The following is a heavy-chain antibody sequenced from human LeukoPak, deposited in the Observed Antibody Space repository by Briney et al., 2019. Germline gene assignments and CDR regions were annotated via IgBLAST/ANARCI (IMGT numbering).Heavy chain of an antibody. Sequence: PGGSLRLSCAASGFTFSSYAMHWVRQAPGKGLEWVAVISYDGSNKYYADSVKGRFTISRDNSKNTLYLQMNSLRAEDTAVYYCARVRGVWEPPAFDYWGQGTLVTVSS. CDR3: ARVRGVWEPPAFDY. V-gene: IGHV3-30-3*01. CDR2: ISYDGSNK. D-gene: IGHD1-26*01. CDR1: GFTFSSYA. J-gene: IGHJ4*02.